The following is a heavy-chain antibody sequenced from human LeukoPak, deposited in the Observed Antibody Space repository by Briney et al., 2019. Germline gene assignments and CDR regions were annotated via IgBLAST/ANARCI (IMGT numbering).Heavy chain of an antibody. CDR2: ISGSGGST. Sequence: GGSLRLSCAASGFTFSSYAMSWVRQAPGKGLEWVSAISGSGGSTYYADSVKGRFTISRDNSKNTLYLQMNSLRAEDTAVYYCAKDRPGYMVRPYAFDIWGQGTMVTVSS. J-gene: IGHJ3*02. V-gene: IGHV3-23*01. CDR1: GFTFSSYA. D-gene: IGHD3-10*01. CDR3: AKDRPGYMVRPYAFDI.